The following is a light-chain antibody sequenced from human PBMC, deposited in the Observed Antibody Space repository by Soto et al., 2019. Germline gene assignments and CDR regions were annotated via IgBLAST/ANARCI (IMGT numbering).Light chain of an antibody. Sequence: DILLTQSPGTLSLSPGDRATLSCRASQSVSSSYLAWYQHKPGQAPRLLIYSASSRATGVPDRFSGSGSGTDFTLTISRLEPEDFAVFYCQQYGSSPTTFGQGTRLEIK. CDR3: QQYGSSPTT. J-gene: IGKJ2*01. CDR2: SAS. CDR1: QSVSSSY. V-gene: IGKV3-20*01.